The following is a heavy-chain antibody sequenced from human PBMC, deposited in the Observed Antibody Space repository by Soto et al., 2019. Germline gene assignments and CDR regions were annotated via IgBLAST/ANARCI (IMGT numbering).Heavy chain of an antibody. J-gene: IGHJ4*02. CDR1: GYTFPSCG. Sequence: AAVNVSCKASGYTFPSCGLSWVLRPPGQGLEWMGWISAYNGNTNYAQKLQGRVTMTTDTSTSTAYMELRSLRSDDTAVYYCARGRDYGDYAFDYWGQGTLVTVSS. D-gene: IGHD4-17*01. CDR3: ARGRDYGDYAFDY. CDR2: ISAYNGNT. V-gene: IGHV1-18*01.